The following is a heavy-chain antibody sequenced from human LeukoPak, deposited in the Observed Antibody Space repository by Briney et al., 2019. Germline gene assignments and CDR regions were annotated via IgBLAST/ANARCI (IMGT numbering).Heavy chain of an antibody. CDR2: CYYSGST. D-gene: IGHD2-2*01. J-gene: IGHJ4*02. Sequence: PSETLSLTCTVSGGSIISSGYFWGWIRQPPGKGLEWIGSCYYSGSTYYNPSLKSRITISVDTSKNQFSLKAFSVTAADTATYYCARLGVPAAIANWGQGTLLTVSS. V-gene: IGHV4-39*01. CDR1: GGSIISSGYF. CDR3: ARLGVPAAIAN.